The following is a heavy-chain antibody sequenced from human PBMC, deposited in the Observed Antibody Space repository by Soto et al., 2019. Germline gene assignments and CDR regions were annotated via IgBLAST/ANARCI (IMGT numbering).Heavy chain of an antibody. CDR2: VSYSGST. J-gene: IGHJ4*02. V-gene: IGHV4-39*07. D-gene: IGHD6-13*01. Sequence: PSETLSLTCTISGGSISSSSYYWGWIRQPPGQGLEWIGSVSYSGSTSYNPSLKSRVTISVDTSKNQFSPKLRSVTAADTAVYYCASLVNAASDFWGQGTLVTVSS. CDR1: GGSISSSSYY. CDR3: ASLVNAASDF.